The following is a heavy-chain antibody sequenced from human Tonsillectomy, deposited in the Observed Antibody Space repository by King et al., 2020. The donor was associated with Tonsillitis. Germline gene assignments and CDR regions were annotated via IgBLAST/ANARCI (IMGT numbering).Heavy chain of an antibody. CDR1: GFTFSDYY. J-gene: IGHJ6*02. CDR2: ISSSGSTI. D-gene: IGHD2-2*01. V-gene: IGHV3-11*01. CDR3: ARGGGAYCSSTSCFQFYHFYGMDV. Sequence: VQLVESGGGLVKPGGSLRLSCAVSGFTFSDYYMSWIRQAPGKGLEWVSYISSSGSTIYYADSVKGRFTISRDNAKNSLYLQMNSLRAEDTAVYYCARGGGAYCSSTSCFQFYHFYGMDVWGQGTTVTVSS.